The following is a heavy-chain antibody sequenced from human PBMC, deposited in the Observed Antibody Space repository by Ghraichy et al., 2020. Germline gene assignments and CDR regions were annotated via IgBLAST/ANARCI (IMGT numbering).Heavy chain of an antibody. D-gene: IGHD3-10*01. CDR3: ARGAGNGEFDY. CDR2: ISAYNGNT. CDR1: GYTFTSYG. J-gene: IGHJ4*02. V-gene: IGHV1-18*01. Sequence: ASVKVSCKAAGYTFTSYGISWERVGPGLGLEWMGWISAYNGNTNYAQKLQGRVTMTTDTSTSTAYMELRSLRSDDTAVYYCARGAGNGEFDYWGQGTLDNVAS.